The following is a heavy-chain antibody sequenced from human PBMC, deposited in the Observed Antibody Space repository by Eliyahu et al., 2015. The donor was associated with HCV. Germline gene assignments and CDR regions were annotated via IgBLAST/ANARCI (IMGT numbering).Heavy chain of an antibody. J-gene: IGHJ4*02. CDR3: ATTGTTYSSSQFDY. CDR2: INDSGST. Sequence: QVRIQQWGAGLLKPSETLSLTCAVYGGSFTTYYWSWIRQPPGKGLGWIGEINDSGSTNYNPSLKSRVTISGDTSKKQFSLILNSTTAADTAVYYCATTGTTYSSSQFDYWGQGTLVTVSS. CDR1: GGSFTTYY. V-gene: IGHV4-34*01. D-gene: IGHD6-6*01.